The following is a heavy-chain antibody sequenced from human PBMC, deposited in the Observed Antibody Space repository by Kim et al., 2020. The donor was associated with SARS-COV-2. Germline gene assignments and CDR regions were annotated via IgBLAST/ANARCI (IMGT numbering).Heavy chain of an antibody. D-gene: IGHD1-20*01. V-gene: IGHV4-31*03. CDR1: GGSISSGGYY. CDR2: IYYSRST. Sequence: SETLSLTCTVSGGSISSGGYYWSWIRQHPGKGLEWIGYIYYSRSTYYNPSLKSRVTISVDTSKNQFSLKLSSVTAADTAVYYCARADSYTFDPWGQGTLVTVSS. J-gene: IGHJ5*02. CDR3: ARADSYTFDP.